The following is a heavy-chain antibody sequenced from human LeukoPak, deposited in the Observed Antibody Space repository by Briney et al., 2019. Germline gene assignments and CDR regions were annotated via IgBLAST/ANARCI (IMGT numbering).Heavy chain of an antibody. CDR2: IYYSAST. D-gene: IGHD6-13*01. V-gene: IGHV4-59*01. J-gene: IGHJ4*02. CDR1: GGSISSYY. CDR3: ARGPTLPIYSSSPKGFDY. Sequence: SETLCLTCTVSGGSISSYYWSWLRQPPGKGLEWIGYIYYSASTNYNPSLKSPVTISVDTSKNQFSLKLSSVTAADTAVYYCARGPTLPIYSSSPKGFDYWGQGTLVTVSS.